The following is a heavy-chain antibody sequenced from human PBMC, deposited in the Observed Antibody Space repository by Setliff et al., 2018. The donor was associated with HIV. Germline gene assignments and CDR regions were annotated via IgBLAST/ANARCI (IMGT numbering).Heavy chain of an antibody. CDR1: GDSIFTSTYY. J-gene: IGHJ5*02. V-gene: IGHV4-39*01. Sequence: SETLSLTCSVSGDSIFTSTYYWGWNRQPPGKRLEWIGSIYYSGNTYYNPSLKSRVTISVNTSKNQFFLNLSAVTATDSAVYYCARLGRPYSGQGWFDPWGQGTLVTVSS. D-gene: IGHD5-12*01. CDR2: IYYSGNT. CDR3: ARLGRPYSGQGWFDP.